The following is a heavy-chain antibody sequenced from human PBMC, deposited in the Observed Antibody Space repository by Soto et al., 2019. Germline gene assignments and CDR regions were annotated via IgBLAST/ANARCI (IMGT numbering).Heavy chain of an antibody. CDR1: VVSFSGYY. D-gene: IGHD6-13*01. CDR2: INDSGGT. CDR3: ARGRKGFSSSCYVD. Sequence: XETLSLTCAFYVVSFSGYYWTCIRHPPGKGLEWIGEINDSGGTDYNPSLKSRVTISLDTSKNQLSLKLSSVTAADTAVYYCARGRKGFSSSCYVDWGQGTLGTVSS. J-gene: IGHJ4*02. V-gene: IGHV4-34*01.